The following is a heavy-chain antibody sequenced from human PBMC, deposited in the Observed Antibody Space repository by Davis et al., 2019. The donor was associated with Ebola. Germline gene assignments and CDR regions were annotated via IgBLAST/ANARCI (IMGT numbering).Heavy chain of an antibody. CDR1: GFTFSSYA. D-gene: IGHD3-3*01. V-gene: IGHV3-21*01. J-gene: IGHJ6*04. CDR3: ARDRYDFWSGWYYYGMDV. Sequence: GGSLRLSCAASGFTFSSYAMSWVRQVPGKGLEWVSGASGIGEPTYYADSAKGRFTISRDNAKNSLYLQMNSLRDEDTAVYYCARDRYDFWSGWYYYGMDVWGTGTTVTVSS. CDR2: ASGIGEPT.